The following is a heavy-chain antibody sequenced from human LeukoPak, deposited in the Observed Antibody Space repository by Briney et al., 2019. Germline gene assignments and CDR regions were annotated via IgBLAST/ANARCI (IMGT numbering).Heavy chain of an antibody. CDR1: GGSFSGYY. D-gene: IGHD3-16*02. J-gene: IGHJ4*02. CDR2: IKHSVST. V-gene: IGHV4-34*01. Sequence: PSETLSLTCAVYGGSFSGYYWSWIRQPPGKGLEWIGEIKHSVSTNYNPSLKSRVTISVDTSKNQFSLKLSSVTAADTAVYYCARGGYYDYVWGSYRRHGFLDYWGQGTLVTVSS. CDR3: ARGGYYDYVWGSYRRHGFLDY.